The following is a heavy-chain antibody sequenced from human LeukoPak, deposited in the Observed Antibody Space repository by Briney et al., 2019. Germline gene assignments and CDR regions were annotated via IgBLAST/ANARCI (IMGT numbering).Heavy chain of an antibody. CDR2: IRYDGSNK. D-gene: IGHD6-19*01. V-gene: IGHV3-30*02. Sequence: AGGSLRLSCAASGFTFSSYGMHWVRQAPGKGLEWVAFIRYDGSNKYYADSVKGRFTISRDNSKNTLYLQMNSLRAEDTAVYYCAKDPQYSSGWPTLYYYYMDVWGKGTTVTISS. CDR1: GFTFSSYG. CDR3: AKDPQYSSGWPTLYYYYMDV. J-gene: IGHJ6*03.